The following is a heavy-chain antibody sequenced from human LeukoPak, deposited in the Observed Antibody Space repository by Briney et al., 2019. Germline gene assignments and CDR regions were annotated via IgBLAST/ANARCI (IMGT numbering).Heavy chain of an antibody. J-gene: IGHJ6*03. CDR1: GYTFTGYY. CDR2: IIPIFGTA. V-gene: IGHV1-69*06. Sequence: SVKVSCKASGYTFTGYYMHWVRQAPGQGLEWMGGIIPIFGTANYAQKFQGRVTITADKSTSTAYMELSSLRSEDTAVYYCARGRDRFGGVIVPSYYYYYMDVWGKGTTVTVSS. CDR3: ARGRDRFGGVIVPSYYYYYMDV. D-gene: IGHD3-16*02.